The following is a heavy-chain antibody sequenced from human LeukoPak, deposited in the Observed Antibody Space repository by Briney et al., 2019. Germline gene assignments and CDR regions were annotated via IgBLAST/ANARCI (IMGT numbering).Heavy chain of an antibody. Sequence: GGSLRLSCTASGFTFSNYAMSWVRQAPGKGLEWVSAISASTGNTYYADSVKGRFTISRDNSKNMLYLQMNSLRVEDTAIYYCAKRGPWVTTSIDYWGQGTLVTVSS. CDR2: ISASTGNT. V-gene: IGHV3-23*01. CDR3: AKRGPWVTTSIDY. J-gene: IGHJ4*02. D-gene: IGHD4-17*01. CDR1: GFTFSNYA.